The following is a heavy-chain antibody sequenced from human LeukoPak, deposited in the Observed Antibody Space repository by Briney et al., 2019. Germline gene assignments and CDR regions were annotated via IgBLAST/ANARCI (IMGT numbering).Heavy chain of an antibody. Sequence: PSETLSLTCAVYGGSFSGYYWSWIRQPPEKGLEWIGEINHSGSTNYNPSLKSRVTISVDTSKNQFSLKLSSVTAADTAVYYCARGRGWYPIFDYWGQGTLVTVSS. CDR1: GGSFSGYY. CDR2: INHSGST. D-gene: IGHD6-19*01. V-gene: IGHV4-34*01. J-gene: IGHJ4*02. CDR3: ARGRGWYPIFDY.